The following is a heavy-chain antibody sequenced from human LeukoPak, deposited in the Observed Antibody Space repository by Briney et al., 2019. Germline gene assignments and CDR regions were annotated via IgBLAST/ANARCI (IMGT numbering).Heavy chain of an antibody. CDR1: GFTFSNAW. J-gene: IGHJ3*02. CDR2: ISGSGGST. Sequence: GGSLRLSCAASGFTFSNAWMSWVRQAPGKGLEWVSAISGSGGSTYYADSVKGRFTISRDNSKNTLYLQMNSLRAEDTAVYYCAKVGDFWSNDAFDIWGQGTMVTVSS. D-gene: IGHD3-3*01. CDR3: AKVGDFWSNDAFDI. V-gene: IGHV3-23*01.